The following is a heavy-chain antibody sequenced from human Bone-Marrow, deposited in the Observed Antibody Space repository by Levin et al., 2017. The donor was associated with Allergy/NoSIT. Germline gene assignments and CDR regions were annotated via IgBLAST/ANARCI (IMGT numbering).Heavy chain of an antibody. CDR3: ARVLSGANFPFYFYTLDV. CDR2: VYYTGST. J-gene: IGHJ6*02. D-gene: IGHD2-8*02. V-gene: IGHV4-39*02. Sequence: MASETLSLTCTVSGGSISSSSYYWGWIRQPPGKGLEWIGSVYYTGSTYYNPSLKSRVAISADKSSNHFSLKVTSVTAADTAIYYCARVLSGANFPFYFYTLDVWGQGTTVTVSS. CDR1: GGSISSSSYY.